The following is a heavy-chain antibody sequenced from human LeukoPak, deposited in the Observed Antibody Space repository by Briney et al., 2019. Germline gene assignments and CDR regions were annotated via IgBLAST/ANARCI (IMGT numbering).Heavy chain of an antibody. CDR2: ISGSGTST. CDR3: AKGPLIEVAGTTWDY. D-gene: IGHD6-19*01. CDR1: GFTFSIYA. J-gene: IGHJ4*02. Sequence: GGSLRLSCAASGFTFSIYAMSWVRQFPGKGLEWVSAISGSGTSTYYADSVRGRFTISRDNSENTLHLQMNSLRAEDTAVYFCAKGPLIEVAGTTWDYWGQGTLVTVSS. V-gene: IGHV3-23*01.